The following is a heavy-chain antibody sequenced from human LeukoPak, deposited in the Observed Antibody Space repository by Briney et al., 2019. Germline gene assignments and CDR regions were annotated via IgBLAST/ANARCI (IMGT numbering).Heavy chain of an antibody. CDR2: IYPGDSDT. J-gene: IGHJ4*02. V-gene: IGHV5-51*01. CDR1: GYRFTNYW. CDR3: ARQGSSGYNYGRYFDY. D-gene: IGHD5-18*01. Sequence: GESLKISFKGSGYRFTNYWIGWVRQMPGKGLEWMGIIYPGDSDTRYSPSFQGQVTISADKSISTAYLQWSSLKASDTAMYYCARQGSSGYNYGRYFDYWGQGTLVTVSS.